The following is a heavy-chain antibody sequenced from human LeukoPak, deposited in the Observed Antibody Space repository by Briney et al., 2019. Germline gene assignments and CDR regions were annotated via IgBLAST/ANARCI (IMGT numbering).Heavy chain of an antibody. CDR3: ARDRGQWLVEDWFDP. J-gene: IGHJ5*02. D-gene: IGHD6-19*01. CDR2: IYYSGST. CDR1: GGSISSGSYY. V-gene: IGHV4-39*07. Sequence: NPSETLSLTCTVSGGSISSGSYYWGWIRQPPGKGLEWIGSIYYSGSTYYNPSLKSRVTISVDTSKNQFSLKLSSVTAADTAVYYCARDRGQWLVEDWFDPWGQGTLVTVSS.